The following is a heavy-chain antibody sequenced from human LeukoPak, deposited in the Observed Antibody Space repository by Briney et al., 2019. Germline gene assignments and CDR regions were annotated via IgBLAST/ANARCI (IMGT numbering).Heavy chain of an antibody. D-gene: IGHD3-10*01. CDR2: ISSSSSYI. CDR3: ARDFQGVRGVIIPRYYGMDV. CDR1: GLTFSSYS. V-gene: IGHV3-21*01. J-gene: IGHJ6*04. Sequence: PGGSLRLSCAASGLTFSSYSMNWVRQAPGKGLEWVSSISSSSSYIYYADSVKGRFTISRDNAKNSLYLQMNSLRAEDTAVYYCARDFQGVRGVIIPRYYGMDVWGKGTTVTVSS.